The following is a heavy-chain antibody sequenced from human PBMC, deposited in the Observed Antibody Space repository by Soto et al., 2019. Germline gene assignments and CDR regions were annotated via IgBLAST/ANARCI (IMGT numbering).Heavy chain of an antibody. CDR1: GFTFSSYS. CDR2: ISSSSSYI. V-gene: IGHV3-21*01. CDR3: ARYQGGAAAAGTSGFDY. J-gene: IGHJ4*02. D-gene: IGHD6-13*01. Sequence: EVQLVESGGGLVQPGGSLRLSCAASGFTFSSYSMNWVRQAPGKGLEWVSSISSSSSYIYYADSVKGRFTISRDNAKNSLYLQMNSLRAEDTAVYYCARYQGGAAAAGTSGFDYWGQGTLVTVSS.